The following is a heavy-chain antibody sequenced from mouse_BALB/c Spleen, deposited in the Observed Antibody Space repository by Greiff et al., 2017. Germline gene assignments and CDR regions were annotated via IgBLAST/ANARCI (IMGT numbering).Heavy chain of an antibody. CDR1: GYSFTGYY. J-gene: IGHJ3*01. CDR3: ARYGSSQAWFAY. D-gene: IGHD1-1*01. V-gene: IGHV1-31*01. CDR2: INPYNGAT. Sequence: QLQQSGPELVKPGASVKISCKASGYSFTGYYMHWVKQSHVKSLEWIGRINPYNGATSYNQNFKDKASLTVDKSSSTAYMELHSLTSEDSAVYYCARYGSSQAWFAYWGQGTLVTVSA.